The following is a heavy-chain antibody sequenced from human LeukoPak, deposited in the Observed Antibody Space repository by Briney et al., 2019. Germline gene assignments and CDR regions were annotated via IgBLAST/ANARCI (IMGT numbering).Heavy chain of an antibody. CDR1: GFTFSSYG. Sequence: GGSLRLSCAASGFTFSSYGMHWVRQAPGKGLEWVAFIRYDGSNKYYADSVKGRFTISRDNSKSTLYLQMNSLRAEDTAVYYCAKWVDFWSGYSSYYYYYMDVWGKGTTVTVSS. CDR2: IRYDGSNK. CDR3: AKWVDFWSGYSSYYYYYMDV. V-gene: IGHV3-30*02. J-gene: IGHJ6*03. D-gene: IGHD3-3*01.